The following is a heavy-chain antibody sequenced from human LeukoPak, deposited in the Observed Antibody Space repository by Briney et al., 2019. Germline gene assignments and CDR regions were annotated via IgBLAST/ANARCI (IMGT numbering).Heavy chain of an antibody. D-gene: IGHD6-19*01. CDR2: ISSDGRIT. CDR1: GFTFRSYA. CDR3: ARVSGWYWFDN. J-gene: IGHJ4*02. V-gene: IGHV3-64*01. Sequence: PGGSLRLSCAAPGFTFRSYAMHWVRQAPGKGLEYVSAISSDGRITYYANSVKGRFTISRDNSKNTLYLQMGSLRAEDMAVYYCARVSGWYWFDNWGQGTLVTVSS.